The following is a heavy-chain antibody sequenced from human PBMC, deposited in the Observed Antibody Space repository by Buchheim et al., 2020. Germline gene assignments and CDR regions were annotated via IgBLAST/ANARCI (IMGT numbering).Heavy chain of an antibody. CDR1: GFIFSSYA. V-gene: IGHV3-23*01. CDR2: ISGSGGST. D-gene: IGHD2-15*01. CDR3: AKDSGHFVVGYFQH. Sequence: DVQLLESGGGLVQPGGSLRLSCAASGFIFSSYAMSWVRQAPGKGLEWVSTISGSGGSTYYADSVKGRFTISSDTFKNTLYLQMNSLRAEDTAVYYCAKDSGHFVVGYFQHWGQGTL. J-gene: IGHJ1*01.